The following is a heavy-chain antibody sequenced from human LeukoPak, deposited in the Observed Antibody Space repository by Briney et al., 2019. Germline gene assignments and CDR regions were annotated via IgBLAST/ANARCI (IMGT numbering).Heavy chain of an antibody. V-gene: IGHV1-3*01. D-gene: IGHD2-15*01. CDR1: GYTFTSYA. Sequence: GASVKVSCKASGYTFTSYAMHWVRQAPGQRLEWMGWINAGNGNTKYSQKFQGRVTITRDTSASTAYTELSSLRSEDTAVYYCARASRYCSGGSCYFLPFDYWGQGTLVTVSS. J-gene: IGHJ4*02. CDR2: INAGNGNT. CDR3: ARASRYCSGGSCYFLPFDY.